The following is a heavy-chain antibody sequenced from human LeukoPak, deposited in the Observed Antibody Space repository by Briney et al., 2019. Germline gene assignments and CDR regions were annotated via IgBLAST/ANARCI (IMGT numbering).Heavy chain of an antibody. Sequence: GGSLKLSCAAPVFTFSSYEMYWVRQAPGKGLERVSYISSSGRTIYYADSVKGRFTISRDNAKNSLYLQMNSLRAEDTAVYYCAELGITMIGGVWGKGTTVTISS. V-gene: IGHV3-48*03. CDR1: VFTFSSYE. CDR3: AELGITMIGGV. CDR2: ISSSGRTI. J-gene: IGHJ6*04. D-gene: IGHD3-10*02.